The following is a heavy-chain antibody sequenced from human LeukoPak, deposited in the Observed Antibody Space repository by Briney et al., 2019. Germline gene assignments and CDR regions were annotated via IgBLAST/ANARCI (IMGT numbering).Heavy chain of an antibody. J-gene: IGHJ4*02. V-gene: IGHV4-59*01. D-gene: IGHD3-16*02. CDR1: GGSISSYY. CDR3: ARGGYDYVWGSYRLNYFDY. Sequence: SETLSLTCTVSGGSISSYYWSWIRQPPGKGLEWTGYIYYSGSTNYNPSLKSRVTISVDTSKNQFSLKLSSVTAADTAVYYCARGGYDYVWGSYRLNYFDYWGQGTLVTVSS. CDR2: IYYSGST.